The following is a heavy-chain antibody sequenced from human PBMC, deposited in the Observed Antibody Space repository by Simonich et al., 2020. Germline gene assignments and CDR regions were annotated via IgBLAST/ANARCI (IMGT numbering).Heavy chain of an antibody. V-gene: IGHV3-9*01. J-gene: IGHJ1*01. CDR1: GFTFVDYA. D-gene: IGHD6-13*01. Sequence: EVQLVESGGGLVQPGRSLRLSCAASGFTFVDYAMHWVRQAPGKGLGWVSGISWKSGSIGYADSVKGRFTISRDNAKNSLYLQMNSLRAEDTALYYCAKDVAAAGTEYFQHWGQGTLVTVSS. CDR2: ISWKSGSI. CDR3: AKDVAAAGTEYFQH.